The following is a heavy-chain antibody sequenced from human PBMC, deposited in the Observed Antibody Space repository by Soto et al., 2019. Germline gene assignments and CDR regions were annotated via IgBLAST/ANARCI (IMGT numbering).Heavy chain of an antibody. J-gene: IGHJ6*03. CDR1: GFTFSSYG. V-gene: IGHV3-30*18. Sequence: HPGGSLRLSCAASGFTFSSYGMHWVRQAPGKGLEWVAVISYDGSNKYYADSVKGRFTISRDNSKNTLYLQMNSLRAEDTAVYYCAKVPYSNYAAYYYYMDVWGKGTTVTVSS. CDR2: ISYDGSNK. D-gene: IGHD4-4*01. CDR3: AKVPYSNYAAYYYYMDV.